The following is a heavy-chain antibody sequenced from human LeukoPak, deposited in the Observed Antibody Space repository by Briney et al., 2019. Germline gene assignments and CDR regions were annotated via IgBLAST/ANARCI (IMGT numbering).Heavy chain of an antibody. Sequence: GGSLRLSCGASGFTFSSYAMSWVRQAPGKGLEWVSGVSGSGDISYYADSVRGRFTISRDNSKDTVYLQISSLRVEDTAVYYCAREQSGTRGWYTVDYWGQGTLVAVSS. J-gene: IGHJ4*02. V-gene: IGHV3-23*01. CDR1: GFTFSSYA. CDR3: AREQSGTRGWYTVDY. D-gene: IGHD6-19*01. CDR2: VSGSGDIS.